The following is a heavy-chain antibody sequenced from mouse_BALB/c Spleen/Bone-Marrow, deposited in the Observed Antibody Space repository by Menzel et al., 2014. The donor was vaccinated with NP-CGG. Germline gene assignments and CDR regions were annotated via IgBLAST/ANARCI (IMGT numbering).Heavy chain of an antibody. J-gene: IGHJ4*01. CDR1: GFSLTGYG. CDR3: ARDSFLITRALDY. V-gene: IGHV2-6-7*01. Sequence: VQLQQSGPGLVAPSQSLSITCNVSGFSLTGYGVSWVRQSPGKGLEWLGMIWGDGSTDYNSALKSRLSISKDNSKSQVFLKMNSLQTDDTARYYCARDSFLITRALDYWGQGTSVTASS. D-gene: IGHD2-4*01. CDR2: IWGDGST.